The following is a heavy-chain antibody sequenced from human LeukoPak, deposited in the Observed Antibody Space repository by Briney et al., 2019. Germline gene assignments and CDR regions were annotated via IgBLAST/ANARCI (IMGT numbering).Heavy chain of an antibody. CDR2: ISGTTGTT. V-gene: IGHV3-23*01. CDR1: GFTFGNSW. Sequence: QPGGSLRLSCAASGFTFGNSWVHWVRQAPGKGLEWLSAISGTTGTTFYADSVKGRFTISRDNSKNTLFLQMNSLRAEDTAVYYCATKTSYGDRYFDYWGQGTLVTVSS. CDR3: ATKTSYGDRYFDY. J-gene: IGHJ4*02. D-gene: IGHD4-17*01.